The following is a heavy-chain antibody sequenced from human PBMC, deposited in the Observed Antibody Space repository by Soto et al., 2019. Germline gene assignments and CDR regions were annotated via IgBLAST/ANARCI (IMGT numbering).Heavy chain of an antibody. CDR3: ARVRLGAPTRYFDY. D-gene: IGHD1-26*01. J-gene: IGHJ4*02. CDR2: ISIGSSSM. V-gene: IGHV3-48*01. CDR1: GFTFRNYK. Sequence: PGGSLRLSCEASGFTFRNYKMNWVRQAPGKGLEWVSQISIGSSSMDYADSVKGRSTISRDNAKNSLYLQIHSLKTEDTAVYYCARVRLGAPTRYFDYWGQGTLVTVSS.